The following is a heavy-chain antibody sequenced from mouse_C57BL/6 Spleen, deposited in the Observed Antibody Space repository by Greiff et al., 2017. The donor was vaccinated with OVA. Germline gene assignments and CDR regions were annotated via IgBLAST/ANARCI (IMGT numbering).Heavy chain of an antibody. J-gene: IGHJ2*01. D-gene: IGHD3-2*02. CDR2: IDPSDSET. Sequence: QVQLKQPGAELVRPGSSVKLSCKASGYTFTSYWMHWVKQRPIQGLEWIGNIDPSDSETHYNQKFKDKATLTVDKSSSTAYMQLSSLTSEDSAVYYCASASGPLDYWGQGTTLTVSS. V-gene: IGHV1-52*01. CDR3: ASASGPLDY. CDR1: GYTFTSYW.